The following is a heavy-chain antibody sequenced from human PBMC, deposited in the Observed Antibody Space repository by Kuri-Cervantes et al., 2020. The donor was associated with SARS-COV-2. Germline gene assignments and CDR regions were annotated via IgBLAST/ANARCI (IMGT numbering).Heavy chain of an antibody. V-gene: IGHV3-7*01. Sequence: GESLKISCAASGFTFSSYWMSWVRQAPGKGLEWVANIKQDGSEKYYVDSVKGRFTISRDNAKNSLYLQMNSLRAEDTAVYYCAREKGITIFGVVITEAVVGYWGQGTLVTVSS. CDR3: AREKGITIFGVVITEAVVGY. CDR1: GFTFSSYW. D-gene: IGHD3-3*01. J-gene: IGHJ4*02. CDR2: IKQDGSEK.